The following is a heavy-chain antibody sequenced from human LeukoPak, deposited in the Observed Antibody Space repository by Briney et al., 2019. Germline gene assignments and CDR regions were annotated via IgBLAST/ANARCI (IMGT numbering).Heavy chain of an antibody. CDR1: GFTVSSNY. CDR3: ARITYYYDSSGYYQNWFDP. CDR2: IYSGGST. Sequence: PGGPLRLSCAASGFTVSSNYMSWVRQAPGKGLEWVSVIYSGGSTYYADSVKGRFTISRDNSKNTLYLQMNSLRAEDTAVYYCARITYYYDSSGYYQNWFDPWGQGTLVTVSS. D-gene: IGHD3-22*01. J-gene: IGHJ5*02. V-gene: IGHV3-53*01.